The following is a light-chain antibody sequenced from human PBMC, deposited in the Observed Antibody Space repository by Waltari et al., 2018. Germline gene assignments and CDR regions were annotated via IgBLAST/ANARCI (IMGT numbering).Light chain of an antibody. V-gene: IGLV1-51*02. CDR3: GTWDNTLSAV. Sequence: QSVLTQPPSVSAAPGQKVTISCSGSTSNIGNNYVSWYQQFPGAAPNVLIYGNDKRATGIPERFSGSKSGTSATLDITGLQTGDEADYYCGTWDNTLSAVFGGGTKVTVL. J-gene: IGLJ2*01. CDR1: TSNIGNNY. CDR2: GND.